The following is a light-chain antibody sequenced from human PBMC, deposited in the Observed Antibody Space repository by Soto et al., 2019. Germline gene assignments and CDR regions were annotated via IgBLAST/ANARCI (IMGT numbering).Light chain of an antibody. CDR2: SNN. CDR1: SANIGSNT. V-gene: IGLV1-44*01. J-gene: IGLJ3*02. Sequence: QSVLTQPPSASGTPGQGVTISCSGSSANIGSNTVNWYQQLPGTAPKLLIYSNNQRPSGVPDRFSGSKSGTSASLAISGLQSEDEADYYCAAWDDRVFGGGTKLTVL. CDR3: AAWDDRV.